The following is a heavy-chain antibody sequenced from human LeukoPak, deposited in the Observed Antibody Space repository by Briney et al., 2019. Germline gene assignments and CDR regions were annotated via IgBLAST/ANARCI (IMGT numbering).Heavy chain of an antibody. D-gene: IGHD3-10*01. CDR1: GGSFSGYY. CDR3: ARHFDYDSGGDPFDI. V-gene: IGHV4-59*08. CDR2: IYSSGST. Sequence: SETLSLTCAVYGGSFSGYYWSWIRQPPGKGLECVGYIYSSGSTNYNPSLKSRVTISVDKSKNQFSLKMTSVTAADTAVYYCARHFDYDSGGDPFDIWGQGTMVTVSS. J-gene: IGHJ3*02.